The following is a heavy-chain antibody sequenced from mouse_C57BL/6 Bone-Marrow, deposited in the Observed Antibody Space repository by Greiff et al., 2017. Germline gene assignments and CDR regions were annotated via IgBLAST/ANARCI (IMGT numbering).Heavy chain of an antibody. D-gene: IGHD2-4*01. Sequence: VQLQQSGTVLARPGASVKMSCKTSGYTFTSYWMHWVKQRPGQGLEWIGAIYPGNSDTSYTQKFKGKAKLTAVTSASTAYMELSSLTNEDSAVYYCTCYDYDVGAWFAYWGQGTLVTVSA. J-gene: IGHJ3*01. CDR3: TCYDYDVGAWFAY. CDR2: IYPGNSDT. V-gene: IGHV1-5*01. CDR1: GYTFTSYW.